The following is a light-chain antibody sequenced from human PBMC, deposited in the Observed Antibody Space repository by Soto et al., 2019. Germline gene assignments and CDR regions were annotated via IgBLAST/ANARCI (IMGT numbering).Light chain of an antibody. CDR2: RAS. CDR3: QQRSDWPPP. V-gene: IGKV3D-15*01. CDR1: QSINSN. J-gene: IGKJ1*01. Sequence: IVMTQSPATLSVSLGERATLSCRASQSINSNLAWYQQKPGQAPRLLMFRASIRAAGIPARFSGSGSGTDFTLAISSLEAEDFAVYYCQQRSDWPPPFGQGTKV.